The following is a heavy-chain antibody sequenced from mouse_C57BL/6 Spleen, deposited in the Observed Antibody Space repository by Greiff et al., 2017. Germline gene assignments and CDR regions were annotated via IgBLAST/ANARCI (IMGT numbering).Heavy chain of an antibody. CDR3: ARRAGRWYFDV. J-gene: IGHJ1*03. CDR2: INYDGSST. CDR1: GFTFSDYY. Sequence: EVKLMESEGGLVQPGSSMKLSCTASGFTFSDYYMAWVRQVPEKGLEWVANINYDGSSTYYLDSLKSRFIISRDNAKNILYLQMSSLKSEDTATYYCARRAGRWYFDVWGTGTTVTVSS. V-gene: IGHV5-16*02. D-gene: IGHD4-1*01.